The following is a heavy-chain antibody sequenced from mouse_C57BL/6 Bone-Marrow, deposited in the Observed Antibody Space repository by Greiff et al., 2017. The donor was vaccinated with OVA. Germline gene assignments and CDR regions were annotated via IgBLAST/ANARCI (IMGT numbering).Heavy chain of an antibody. CDR1: GFSLPSYA. J-gene: IGHJ2*01. CDR2: IWTGGGT. Sequence: VKLVESGPGLVAPSQSLSITCPVSGFSLPSYAISWVRQPPGKGLAWLGVIWTGGGTNYNSALKSRLSISKDNSNRQVFLKMNRLQTDDTARYYCARDYGSGDFDYWGQGTTLTVSS. V-gene: IGHV2-9-1*01. CDR3: ARDYGSGDFDY. D-gene: IGHD1-1*01.